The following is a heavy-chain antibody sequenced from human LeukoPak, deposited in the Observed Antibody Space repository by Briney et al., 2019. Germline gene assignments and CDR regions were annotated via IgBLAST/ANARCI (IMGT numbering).Heavy chain of an antibody. J-gene: IGHJ4*02. CDR2: VDPEDGET. V-gene: IGHV1-69-2*01. Sequence: ASVKVSCKVSGYTFTDYYMHWVQQAPGKGLEWMGLVDPEDGETIYAEKFQGRVTITADTSTDTAYMELSSLRSEDTAVYYCARLYGGNPGLRFKDYWGQGTLVTVSS. CDR1: GYTFTDYY. D-gene: IGHD4-23*01. CDR3: ARLYGGNPGLRFKDY.